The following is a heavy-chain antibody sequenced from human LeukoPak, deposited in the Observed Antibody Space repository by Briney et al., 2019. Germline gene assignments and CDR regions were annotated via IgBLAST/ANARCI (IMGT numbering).Heavy chain of an antibody. CDR2: IWYDGSNK. CDR3: ARDRDYYFDY. J-gene: IGHJ4*02. Sequence: GRSLRLSCAASGFTFSSYGMHWVRQAPGKGLEWVAVIWYDGSNKYYADSVKGRFTISRDNSKNTLYMQMNSLRAEDTAVYYCARDRDYYFDYWGQGTLVTVSS. V-gene: IGHV3-33*01. CDR1: GFTFSSYG.